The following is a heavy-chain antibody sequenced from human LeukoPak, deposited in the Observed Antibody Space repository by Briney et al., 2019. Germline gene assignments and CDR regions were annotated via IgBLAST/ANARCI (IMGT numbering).Heavy chain of an antibody. V-gene: IGHV3-30*04. CDR3: ARDAQSGSLDP. CDR1: GFTFSSYT. D-gene: IGHD3-3*01. J-gene: IGHJ5*02. CDR2: VLYDGSDQ. Sequence: GRSLRLSCAASGFTFSSYTMHWVRQAPGKGLEWVAFVLYDGSDQYYADSVKGRFTISRDNSKNTVYLQMNSLTVEDTAVYYCARDAQSGSLDPWGQGTLVTVSS.